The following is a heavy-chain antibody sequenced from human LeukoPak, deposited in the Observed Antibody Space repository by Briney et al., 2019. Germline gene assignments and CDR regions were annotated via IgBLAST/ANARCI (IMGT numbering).Heavy chain of an antibody. CDR3: ARTVLGASDWFDP. CDR1: GYTLTELS. Sequence: ASVKVSCKVSGYTLTELSMHWVRQAPGKGLEWMGGFDPEDGETIYAQKFQGRVTMTRDMSTSTVYMELSSLRSEDTAVYYCARTVLGASDWFDPWGQGTLVTVSS. V-gene: IGHV1-24*01. D-gene: IGHD2-15*01. CDR2: FDPEDGET. J-gene: IGHJ5*02.